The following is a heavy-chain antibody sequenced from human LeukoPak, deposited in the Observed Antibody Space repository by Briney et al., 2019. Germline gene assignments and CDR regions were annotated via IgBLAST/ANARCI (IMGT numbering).Heavy chain of an antibody. CDR1: GFTFSGSA. Sequence: GGSLKLSCATSGFTFSGSAIHWVRQASGKGLEWVGRIRSKANSYATTDVASVRGRFSISRDDSKNTAYLQMNSLKTEDTAVYYCTRPSYDSSVSGVVYWGQGTLVTVSS. D-gene: IGHD3-22*01. V-gene: IGHV3-73*01. J-gene: IGHJ4*02. CDR3: TRPSYDSSVSGVVY. CDR2: IRSKANSYAT.